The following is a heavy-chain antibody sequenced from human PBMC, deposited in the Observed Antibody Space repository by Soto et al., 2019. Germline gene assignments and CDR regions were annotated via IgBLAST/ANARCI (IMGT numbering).Heavy chain of an antibody. Sequence: QVQLVESGGGVVQPGRSLRLSCAASGFTFSSYGMHWVRQAPGKGLAWVAVIWYDGSNKYYADSVKGRFTSSRDNSKNTLYLQINSLRAEDTAVYYCARVGVGYCSGGSCYGGGDYWGQGTLVTVSS. CDR2: IWYDGSNK. CDR3: ARVGVGYCSGGSCYGGGDY. V-gene: IGHV3-33*01. D-gene: IGHD2-15*01. CDR1: GFTFSSYG. J-gene: IGHJ4*02.